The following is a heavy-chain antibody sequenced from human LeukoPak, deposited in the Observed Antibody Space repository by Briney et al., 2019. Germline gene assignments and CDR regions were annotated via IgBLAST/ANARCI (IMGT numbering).Heavy chain of an antibody. CDR1: GGSFSGYY. V-gene: IGHV4-34*01. J-gene: IGHJ6*02. D-gene: IGHD1-7*01. CDR3: ARTPFSITGTTYYYYGMDV. CDR2: ISHSGST. Sequence: SETLSLTCAVYGGSFSGYYWSWIRQPPGKGLEWIGEISHSGSTNHNPSLKSRVTISVDTSKNQFSLKLSSVTAADTAVYYCARTPFSITGTTYYYYGMDVWGQGTTVTVSS.